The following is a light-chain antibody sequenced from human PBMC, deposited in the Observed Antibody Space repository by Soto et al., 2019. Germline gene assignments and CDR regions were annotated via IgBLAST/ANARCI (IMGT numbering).Light chain of an antibody. CDR1: QDISNK. CDR3: QHYNDWRWT. J-gene: IGKJ1*01. CDR2: SAS. Sequence: ETVMTQSPATLSVSPGEGVTLSCRASQDISNKLAWYQQKPGQAPRLLLYSASTRATGVPARFSGSGSGTEFTLSISSLQSEDLAVYHGQHYNDWRWTFGQGTKVEIK. V-gene: IGKV3-15*01.